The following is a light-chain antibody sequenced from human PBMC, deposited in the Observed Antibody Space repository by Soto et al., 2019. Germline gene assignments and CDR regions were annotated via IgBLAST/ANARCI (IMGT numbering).Light chain of an antibody. Sequence: QAVVTQEPSLTVSPGGTVTLTCGSSTGAVTSGHYPYWFQQKPGQAPRTLIYDTTNKHSWTPARFSGSLVGDKAALTLWGAQPEDEADYYCLLSYNAIRVFGGGTKLTAL. J-gene: IGLJ2*01. CDR2: DTT. CDR1: TGAVTSGHY. V-gene: IGLV7-46*01. CDR3: LLSYNAIRV.